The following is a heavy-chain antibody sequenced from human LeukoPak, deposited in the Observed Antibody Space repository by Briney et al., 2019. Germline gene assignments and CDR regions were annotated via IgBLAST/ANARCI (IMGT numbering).Heavy chain of an antibody. CDR1: GGSISSYY. CDR2: IYYSGST. J-gene: IGHJ4*02. V-gene: IGHV4-59*01. CDR3: ARGEAADR. Sequence: SETLSLTYTVSGGSISSYYWSWLRQPPGKGLEWIGYIYYSGSTTYNPSLKSRVTISVDTSKNQVSLKLTSVTAADTAVYYCARGEAADRWGQGTLVTVSS.